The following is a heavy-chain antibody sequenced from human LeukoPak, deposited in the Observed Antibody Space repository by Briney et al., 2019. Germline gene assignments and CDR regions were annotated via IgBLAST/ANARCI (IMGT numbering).Heavy chain of an antibody. CDR2: INPSGGLT. CDR3: AREGPGTGKYLDY. Sequence: ASVKVSFKASGNTFSSYYMHWVRQAPGQGLERMGIINPSGGLTFYAQRFEGRVTVTRDTSTSTVHMELSSLRSEDTAVYYCAREGPGTGKYLDYWGQGTLVTVSS. CDR1: GNTFSSYY. V-gene: IGHV1-46*01. J-gene: IGHJ4*02. D-gene: IGHD6-13*01.